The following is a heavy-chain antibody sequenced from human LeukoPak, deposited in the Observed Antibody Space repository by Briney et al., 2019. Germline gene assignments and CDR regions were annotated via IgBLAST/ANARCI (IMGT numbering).Heavy chain of an antibody. J-gene: IGHJ4*02. D-gene: IGHD3-9*01. CDR2: IKEDGGEK. CDR3: ARDYGYNNDWFGAPFDY. V-gene: IGHV3-7*01. CDR1: GFTFSSYW. Sequence: GGSLRLSCAASGFTFSSYWMTWVRQAPGKGLEWVASIKEDGGEKYNVDSVKGRFTSSRDNAKNSLYLQMNSLTAEDTGVYYCARDYGYNNDWFGAPFDYWGQRTLVTVSS.